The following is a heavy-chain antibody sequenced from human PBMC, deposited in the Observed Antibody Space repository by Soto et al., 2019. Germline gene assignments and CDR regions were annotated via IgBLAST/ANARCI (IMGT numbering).Heavy chain of an antibody. CDR2: ISSNGNII. CDR1: GLAFSNYA. CDR3: AKDPNGDYMGAFDD. Sequence: EVQLLESGGDLVQPGGSLRLSCAASGLAFSNYAVTWVRQAQGKGLEWVSSISSNGNIIYYADSVKGRFIISRDNSKNTLYLQKNSLRAEDTAVYYCAKDPNGDYMGAFDDCGQGTLVTVSS. D-gene: IGHD4-17*01. V-gene: IGHV3-23*01. J-gene: IGHJ4*02.